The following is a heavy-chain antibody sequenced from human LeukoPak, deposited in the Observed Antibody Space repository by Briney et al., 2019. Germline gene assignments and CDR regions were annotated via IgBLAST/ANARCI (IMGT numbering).Heavy chain of an antibody. Sequence: TSVKVSCKASGFTFSSSAVQWARQARGQRLEWIGWIVVGSGNTNYAQKFQERVTITRDMSTSTVYMELSSLRSEDTAVYYCAAPSLNDILTGPSGAFDIWGQGTMVTVSS. CDR1: GFTFSSSA. D-gene: IGHD3-9*01. CDR2: IVVGSGNT. J-gene: IGHJ3*02. V-gene: IGHV1-58*01. CDR3: AAPSLNDILTGPSGAFDI.